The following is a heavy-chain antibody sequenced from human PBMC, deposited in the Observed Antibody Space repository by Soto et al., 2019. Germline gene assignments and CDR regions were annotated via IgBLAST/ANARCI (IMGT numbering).Heavy chain of an antibody. CDR1: GFTFSSSW. V-gene: IGHV3-7*01. CDR3: ARDGYYYYYGMDV. Sequence: PGGSLRLSCAASGFTFSSSWMTWVRQAPGKGLEWVANIKQDGSEKYYVDSVRGRFTISRDNAKNSLYLQMNSLRAEDTAVYYCARDGYYYYYGMDVWGQGTTVTVSS. J-gene: IGHJ6*02. CDR2: IKQDGSEK.